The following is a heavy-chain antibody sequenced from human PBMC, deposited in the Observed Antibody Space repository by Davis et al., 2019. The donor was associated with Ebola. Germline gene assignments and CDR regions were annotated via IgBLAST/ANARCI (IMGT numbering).Heavy chain of an antibody. CDR3: ARDLRAG. Sequence: GGSLRLSCAASGFTFSSYWIHWVRQAPGKGLEWVSVIYRDGRTYHADSVKGRFTISRDNSENTVYLQINSLRAEDTAVYYCARDLRAGWGQGTLVTVSS. CDR2: IYRDGRT. V-gene: IGHV3-66*01. J-gene: IGHJ4*02. CDR1: GFTFSSYW.